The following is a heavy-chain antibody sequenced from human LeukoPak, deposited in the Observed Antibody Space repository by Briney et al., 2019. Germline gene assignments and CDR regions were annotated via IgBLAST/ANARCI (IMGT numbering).Heavy chain of an antibody. V-gene: IGHV5-51*01. J-gene: IGHJ4*02. CDR1: GYGFTSYW. CDR2: IYPGKSDT. D-gene: IGHD1-26*01. Sequence: GESLKISCKTSGYGFTSYWIGWVRQLPGKGPEWMGIIYPGKSDTRYSPSFQGQVTISADNSISTAYLQWSSLKASDTAMYYCVKSGSYIDYWGQGTLVTVSS. CDR3: VKSGSYIDY.